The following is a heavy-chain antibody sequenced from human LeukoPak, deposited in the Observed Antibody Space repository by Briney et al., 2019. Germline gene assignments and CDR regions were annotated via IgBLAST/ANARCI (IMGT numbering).Heavy chain of an antibody. CDR1: GYSFTNYW. Sequence: GESLKISCKGSGYSFTNYWIGWVRQMPGKGLEWMGIIYPTDSDTRYSPSFQGQVTISADKSISTAYLQWSSLKASDTAMYYCARHSSSGEDYFYYYYMDVWGRGTTVTVSS. CDR2: IYPTDSDT. CDR3: ARHSSSGEDYFYYYYMDV. J-gene: IGHJ6*03. V-gene: IGHV5-51*01. D-gene: IGHD6-6*01.